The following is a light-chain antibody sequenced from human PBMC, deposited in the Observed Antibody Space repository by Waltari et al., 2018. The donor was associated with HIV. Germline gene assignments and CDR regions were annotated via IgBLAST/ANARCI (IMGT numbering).Light chain of an antibody. V-gene: IGKV1-5*03. CDR2: KAS. J-gene: IGKJ1*01. Sequence: DIQMTQSPSTLSASVGDRVTITCRASQTISSWLAWYQQKPGKPPKLLIYKASSLESGVPSRCSGSGSGTEFTLTISSLQPDDFGTYYCQQYNSYSWTFGQGTKVEIK. CDR3: QQYNSYSWT. CDR1: QTISSW.